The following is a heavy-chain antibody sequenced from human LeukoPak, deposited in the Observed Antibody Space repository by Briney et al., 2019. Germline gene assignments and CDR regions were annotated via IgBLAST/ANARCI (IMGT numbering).Heavy chain of an antibody. V-gene: IGHV3-30*18. Sequence: PGRSLRLSCAASGFTFSSYGMHWVRQAPGKGLEWVAVISYDGSNKYYADSVKGRFTISRYNSKNTLYLQMNSLRAEDTAVYYCAKGYSSLFDYWGQGTLVTVSS. CDR3: AKGYSSLFDY. CDR1: GFTFSSYG. D-gene: IGHD6-13*01. CDR2: ISYDGSNK. J-gene: IGHJ4*02.